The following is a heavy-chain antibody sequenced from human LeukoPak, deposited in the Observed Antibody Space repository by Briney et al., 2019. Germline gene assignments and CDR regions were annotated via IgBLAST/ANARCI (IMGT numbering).Heavy chain of an antibody. CDR3: ARLQPSGYSSSWHNWFDP. CDR2: IIPIFGTA. V-gene: IGHV1-69*13. CDR1: GGTFSSYA. D-gene: IGHD6-13*01. Sequence: ASVKVSCKASGGTFSSYAISWVRQAPGQGLEWMGGIIPIFGTANYAQKFQGRVTITADESTSTAYMELSSLRSEDTAVYYCARLQPSGYSSSWHNWFDPWGQGTLVTVSS. J-gene: IGHJ5*02.